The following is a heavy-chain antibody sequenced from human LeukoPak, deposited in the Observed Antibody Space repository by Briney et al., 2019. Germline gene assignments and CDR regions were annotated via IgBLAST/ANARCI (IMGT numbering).Heavy chain of an antibody. J-gene: IGHJ4*02. D-gene: IGHD3-16*01. CDR2: IYHSGST. CDR1: GGSISSGGYS. CDR3: ASTGFYDYVWESYEGVSRYYFDY. V-gene: IGHV4-30-2*01. Sequence: SETLSLTCAVSGGSISSGGYSWSWIRQPPGKGLEWIGYIYHSGSTYYNPSLKSRVTISVDRSKNQFSLKLSSVTAADTAVYYCASTGFYDYVWESYEGVSRYYFDYWGQGTLVTVSP.